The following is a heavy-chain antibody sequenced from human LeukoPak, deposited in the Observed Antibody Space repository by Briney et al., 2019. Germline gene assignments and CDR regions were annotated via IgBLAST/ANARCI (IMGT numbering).Heavy chain of an antibody. D-gene: IGHD3-22*01. V-gene: IGHV1-18*01. CDR2: ISAYNGNT. Sequence: ASVKVSCKTSGFNFITYTMHWVRQAPGQGLEWMGWISAYNGNTNYAQKLQGRVTMTTDTSTSTAYMELRSLRSDDTAVYYCARDPTAAGGYISDYWGQGTLVTVSS. J-gene: IGHJ4*02. CDR3: ARDPTAAGGYISDY. CDR1: GFNFITYT.